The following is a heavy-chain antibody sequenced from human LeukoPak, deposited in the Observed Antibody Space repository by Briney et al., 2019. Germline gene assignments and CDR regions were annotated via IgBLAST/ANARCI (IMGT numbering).Heavy chain of an antibody. V-gene: IGHV3-11*06. Sequence: GGSLRLSCAASGFTFSDYYMSWIRQAPGKGLEWVSYISSSSYTNYADSVKGRFTISRDNAKNSLYLQMNSPRAEDTAVYYCARRTEDTAMVYDYWGQGTLVTVSS. CDR2: ISSSSYT. CDR1: GFTFSDYY. J-gene: IGHJ4*02. D-gene: IGHD5-18*01. CDR3: ARRTEDTAMVYDY.